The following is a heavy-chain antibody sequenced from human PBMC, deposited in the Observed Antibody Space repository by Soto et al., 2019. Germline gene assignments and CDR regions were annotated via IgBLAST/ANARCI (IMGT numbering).Heavy chain of an antibody. D-gene: IGHD6-19*01. Sequence: QVQLQESGPGLVKPSGTLSLTCAVSGDSVTSNVWWSWVRQPPGKGLEWIGEAYHNGLTDYNPSLKSRVTMSVVTSKNEVSLKLTYLTAADTAIYYCARDAAVPGESDRFDYWGQGTLVTVSS. CDR1: GDSVTSNVW. CDR2: AYHNGLT. CDR3: ARDAAVPGESDRFDY. J-gene: IGHJ4*02. V-gene: IGHV4-4*02.